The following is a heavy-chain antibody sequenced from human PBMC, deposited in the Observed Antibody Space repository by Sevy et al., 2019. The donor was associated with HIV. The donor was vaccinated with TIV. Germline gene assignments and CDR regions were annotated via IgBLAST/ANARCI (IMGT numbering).Heavy chain of an antibody. D-gene: IGHD3-10*01. J-gene: IGHJ4*02. Sequence: GGSLRLSCAASGFTFDDYTMHWVRQVPGKGLEWVSLISWEAKKTDYADSVEGRFTVSRDNRKNSLYLQRNSLRSEDTALYFCAKDIPGYSGFDHWGQGTLVTVSS. CDR2: ISWEAKKT. CDR3: AKDIPGYSGFDH. V-gene: IGHV3-43*01. CDR1: GFTFDDYT.